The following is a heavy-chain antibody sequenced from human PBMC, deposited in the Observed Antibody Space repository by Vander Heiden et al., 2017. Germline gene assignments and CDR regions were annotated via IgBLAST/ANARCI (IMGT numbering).Heavy chain of an antibody. CDR3: AKEAWVVVTSMGGY. V-gene: IGHV3-23*01. CDR1: GFTFSSYA. CDR2: ISGSGGST. D-gene: IGHD2-21*02. Sequence: EVQLLESGGGLVQPGGSLRLSCAASGFTFSSYAMSLFRQAPGKWLEWVSAISGSGGSTYYADSVKGRFTISRDNSKNTLYLQMNSLRAEDTAVYYCAKEAWVVVTSMGGYWGQGTLVTVSS. J-gene: IGHJ4*02.